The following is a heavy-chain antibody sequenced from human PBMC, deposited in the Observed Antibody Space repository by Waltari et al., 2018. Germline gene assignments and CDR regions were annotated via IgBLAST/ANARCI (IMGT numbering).Heavy chain of an antibody. J-gene: IGHJ4*02. D-gene: IGHD6-6*01. CDR2: INAGNGNT. CDR3: ARGFEYSSSDGLDY. V-gene: IGHV1-3*01. CDR1: GYTFTSYA. Sequence: QVQLVQSGAEVKKPGASVKVSCKASGYTFTSYAMHWVRQAPGQRLEWMGGINAGNGNTKYSQKFQGRVTITRDTSASTAYMELSSLRSEDTAVYYCARGFEYSSSDGLDYWGQGTLVTVSS.